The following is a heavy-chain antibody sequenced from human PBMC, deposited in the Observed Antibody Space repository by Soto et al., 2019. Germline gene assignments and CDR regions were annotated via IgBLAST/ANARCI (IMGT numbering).Heavy chain of an antibody. CDR2: ISAYNGNT. J-gene: IGHJ4*02. V-gene: IGHV1-18*01. CDR3: ARDLIPAKGGITGTTTPPRTQFDY. D-gene: IGHD1-20*01. CDR1: GYTFTSYG. Sequence: ASVKVSCKASGYTFTSYGISWVRQAPGQGLEWMGWISAYNGNTNYAQKLQGRVTMTTDTSTSTAYMELRSLRSDDTAVYYCARDLIPAKGGITGTTTPPRTQFDYCGQGTLVTVSS.